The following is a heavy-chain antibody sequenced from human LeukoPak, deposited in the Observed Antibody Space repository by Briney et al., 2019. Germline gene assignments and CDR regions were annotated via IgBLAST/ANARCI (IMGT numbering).Heavy chain of an antibody. CDR1: GVSFSGYY. J-gene: IGHJ6*02. CDR3: ARVRARDDYVWGSYRPRYYYYGMDV. Sequence: SETLSLTCAVYGVSFSGYYWSWIRQPPGKGLEWIGEINHSGSTNYNPSLKSRVTISVGTSKNQFSLKLSSVTAADTAVYYCARVRARDDYVWGSYRPRYYYYGMDVWGQGTTVTVSS. D-gene: IGHD3-16*02. CDR2: INHSGST. V-gene: IGHV4-34*01.